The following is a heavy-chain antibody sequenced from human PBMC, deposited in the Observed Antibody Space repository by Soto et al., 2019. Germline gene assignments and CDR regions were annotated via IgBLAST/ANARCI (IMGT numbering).Heavy chain of an antibody. CDR3: GSVRPSGYVLS. Sequence: QVQLQESGSGLVKPSETLSLTCTVSGGSLSSYYWTWIRQSPGKGLEWIGYVYFSGNTNYNPSLKSRVTISIDTSKNQFSLRLASVTAADTAFYYCGSVRPSGYVLSWGQGTLVTVSS. D-gene: IGHD6-25*01. CDR1: GGSLSSYY. CDR2: VYFSGNT. V-gene: IGHV4-59*01. J-gene: IGHJ5*02.